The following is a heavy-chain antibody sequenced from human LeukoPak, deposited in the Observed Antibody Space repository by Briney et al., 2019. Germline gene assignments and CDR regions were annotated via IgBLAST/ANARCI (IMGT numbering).Heavy chain of an antibody. D-gene: IGHD2-2*01. Sequence: SETLSLTCTVSGYSISSGYYWGWIRQPPGKGLEWIGSIYHSGSTYYNPSLKSRVTISVDTSKNQFSLKLSSVTAADTAVYYCARLPLRVVPAAIWFDPWGQGTLVTVSS. J-gene: IGHJ5*02. CDR3: ARLPLRVVPAAIWFDP. CDR2: IYHSGST. CDR1: GYSISSGYY. V-gene: IGHV4-38-2*02.